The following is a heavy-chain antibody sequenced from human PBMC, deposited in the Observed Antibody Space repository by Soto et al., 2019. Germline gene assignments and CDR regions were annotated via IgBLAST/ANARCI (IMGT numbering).Heavy chain of an antibody. V-gene: IGHV3-9*01. D-gene: IGHD6-19*01. CDR2: ISWNSGSI. CDR3: ANDSTGIGVAGPNTFDY. Sequence: GGSLRLSCAASGFTFDDYAMHWVRQAPGKGLEWVSGISWNSGSIGYADSVKGRFTISRDNAKNSLYLQMNSLRAEDTALYYCANDSTGIGVAGPNTFDYRGQGTLVTVSS. J-gene: IGHJ4*02. CDR1: GFTFDDYA.